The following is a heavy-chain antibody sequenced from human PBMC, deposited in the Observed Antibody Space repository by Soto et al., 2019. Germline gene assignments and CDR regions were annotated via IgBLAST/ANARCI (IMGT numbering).Heavy chain of an antibody. J-gene: IGHJ6*02. CDR3: AKDLQSYGDYDYYCYGMDV. CDR2: ISYDGTNK. Sequence: QVQLVESGGGEVQPGRSLTISCAASGFTFSTYGMHWVRQTPGKGLEWVAVISYDGTNKFYSDSVKGRFTISRDNFKNTLTLQMNSLRADDTAVYCCAKDLQSYGDYDYYCYGMDVWGLGTRVTVSS. V-gene: IGHV3-30*18. CDR1: GFTFSTYG. D-gene: IGHD4-17*01.